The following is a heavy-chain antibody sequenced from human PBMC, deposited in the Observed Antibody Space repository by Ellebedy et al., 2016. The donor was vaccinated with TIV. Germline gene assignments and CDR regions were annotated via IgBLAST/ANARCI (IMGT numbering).Heavy chain of an antibody. CDR3: ARGGVVAGADY. D-gene: IGHD6-19*01. J-gene: IGHJ4*02. CDR2: ISGSGEYT. Sequence: GGSLRLSCAASGFTFSNYAMSWVRRSPGKGLDWVSLISGSGEYTYYADSVKGRLTISRDNSMDTLYLQMNSLGVGDTAVYYCARGGVVAGADYWGQGTLVTVSS. V-gene: IGHV3-23*01. CDR1: GFTFSNYA.